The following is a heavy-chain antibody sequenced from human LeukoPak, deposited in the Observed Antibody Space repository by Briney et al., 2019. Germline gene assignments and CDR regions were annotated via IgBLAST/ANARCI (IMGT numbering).Heavy chain of an antibody. D-gene: IGHD3-10*01. CDR2: IKSRTDGGTT. Sequence: PGGSLRLSCAASGFTFSNAWMSWVRQAPGKGLEWVGRIKSRTDGGTTDYAAPVKGRFTISRDDSKNTLYLEMNSLKTEDTAVYYCTTGITMVRGVIHLIDYWGQGTLVTVSS. J-gene: IGHJ4*02. CDR1: GFTFSNAW. CDR3: TTGITMVRGVIHLIDY. V-gene: IGHV3-15*01.